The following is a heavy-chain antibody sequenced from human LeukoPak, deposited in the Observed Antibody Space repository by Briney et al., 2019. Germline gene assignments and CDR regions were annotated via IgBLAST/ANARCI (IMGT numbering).Heavy chain of an antibody. CDR3: ASQGAAIQLWSFYDY. V-gene: IGHV3-30*02. D-gene: IGHD5-18*01. CDR1: GFTFSNYG. J-gene: IGHJ4*02. CDR2: IWYDGSNK. Sequence: GGSLRLSCAASGFTFSNYGMHWVRQAPGKGLEWVAAIWYDGSNKYYGDSVKGRFTISRDNSKNTLYLQMNSLRAEDTAVYYCASQGAAIQLWSFYDYWGQGTLVTVSS.